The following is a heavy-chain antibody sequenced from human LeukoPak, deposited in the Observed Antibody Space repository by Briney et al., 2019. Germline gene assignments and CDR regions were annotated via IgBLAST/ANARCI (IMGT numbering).Heavy chain of an antibody. Sequence: GGSLRLSCAASGFTFSSYWMSWVRQAPGKGLEWVSSISSSSSYIYYADSVKGRFTISRDNAKNSLYLQMNSLRAEDTAVYYCARDILAAGPNWFDPWGQGTLVTVSS. CDR2: ISSSSSYI. CDR1: GFTFSSYW. V-gene: IGHV3-21*01. J-gene: IGHJ5*02. D-gene: IGHD6-6*01. CDR3: ARDILAAGPNWFDP.